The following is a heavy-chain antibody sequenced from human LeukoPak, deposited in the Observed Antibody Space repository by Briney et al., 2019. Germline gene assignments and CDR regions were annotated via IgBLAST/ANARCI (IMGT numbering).Heavy chain of an antibody. V-gene: IGHV1-2*02. J-gene: IGHJ6*03. CDR2: INPNSGGT. Sequence: ASVKVSCKASGYTFTGYYMHWVRQAPGQGLEWMGWINPNSGGTNYAQKFQGRVTMTRNTSISTAYMELSRLRSDDTAVYYCARDHITIFGVVPRAYMDVWGKGTTVTVSS. D-gene: IGHD3-3*01. CDR3: ARDHITIFGVVPRAYMDV. CDR1: GYTFTGYY.